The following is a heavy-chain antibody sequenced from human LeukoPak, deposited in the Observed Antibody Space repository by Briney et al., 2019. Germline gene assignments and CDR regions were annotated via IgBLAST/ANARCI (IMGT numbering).Heavy chain of an antibody. Sequence: PSQTLSLTXTVSGGSISSGDYYWSWIRQPPGKGLEWIGYIYYSGSTNYNPSLKSRVTISVDTSKNQFSLKLSSVTAADTAVYYCARDPLGDAFDIWGQGTMVTVSS. CDR1: GGSISSGDYY. V-gene: IGHV4-61*08. D-gene: IGHD3-16*02. CDR3: ARDPLGDAFDI. CDR2: IYYSGST. J-gene: IGHJ3*02.